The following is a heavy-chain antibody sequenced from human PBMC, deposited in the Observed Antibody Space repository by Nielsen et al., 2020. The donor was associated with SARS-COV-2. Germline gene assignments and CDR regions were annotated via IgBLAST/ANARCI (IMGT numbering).Heavy chain of an antibody. J-gene: IGHJ6*02. D-gene: IGHD6-19*01. Sequence: GESLKISCAASGFTFSSYAMSWVRQAPGKGLEWVSAISGSGGITFYADSVKGRFTISRDNSKNTLYLQMNSLRAEDTAVYYCALVQWLEGVWGQGTTVTVSS. CDR1: GFTFSSYA. CDR2: ISGSGGIT. V-gene: IGHV3-23*01. CDR3: ALVQWLEGV.